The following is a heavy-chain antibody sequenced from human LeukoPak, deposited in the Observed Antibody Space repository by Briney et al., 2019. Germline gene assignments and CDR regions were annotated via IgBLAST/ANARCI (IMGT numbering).Heavy chain of an antibody. CDR1: GGTFSSYA. D-gene: IGHD3-3*01. CDR3: ARELTGDFWSGYPDY. Sequence: RASVTVSCKASGGTFSSYAISWVRQAPGQGLEWMGGIIPIFGTANYAQKFQGRVTITTDESTSTAYMELSSLRSEDTAVYYCARELTGDFWSGYPDYWGQGTLVTVSS. V-gene: IGHV1-69*05. J-gene: IGHJ4*02. CDR2: IIPIFGTA.